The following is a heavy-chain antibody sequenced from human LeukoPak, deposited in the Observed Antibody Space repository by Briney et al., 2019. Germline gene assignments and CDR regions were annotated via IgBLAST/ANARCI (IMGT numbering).Heavy chain of an antibody. CDR1: GFTLSSYA. V-gene: IGHV3-23*01. CDR2: ISASGGST. CDR3: ARDRKSGSSLDI. Sequence: GGSLRLSCAASGFTLSSYAMTWVRQAPGKGLAWVSTISASGGSTYYADSVKGRFTISRDNSKNTLSLQMNSLRAEDTAVYYCARDRKSGSSLDIWGQGTMLTVSS. J-gene: IGHJ3*02. D-gene: IGHD6-6*01.